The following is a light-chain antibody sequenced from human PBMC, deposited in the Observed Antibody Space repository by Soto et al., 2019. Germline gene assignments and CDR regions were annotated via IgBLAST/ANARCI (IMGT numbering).Light chain of an antibody. J-gene: IGLJ2*01. CDR3: SSYAASDNFVV. V-gene: IGLV2-14*01. CDR1: SSDVGGYNY. CDR2: EVS. Sequence: QSALTQPASVSGSPGQSITISCTGTSSDVGGYNYVSWYQQYPGKAPKLMIYEVSNRPSGVSNRFSGSKSVNTASLTVSGLQAEDEADYYCSSYAASDNFVVFGGGTKLTVL.